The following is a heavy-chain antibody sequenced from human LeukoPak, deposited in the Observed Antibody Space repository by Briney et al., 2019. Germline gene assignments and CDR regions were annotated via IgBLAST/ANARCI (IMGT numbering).Heavy chain of an antibody. V-gene: IGHV1-69*05. CDR3: ARGPRSTSCPDY. CDR2: IIPIFGTA. Sequence: AASVKVSCKASGGTFSSYAISWVRRAPGQGLEWMGGIIPIFGTANYAQKFQGRVTITTDESTSTAYMELSSLRSEDTAVYYCARGPRSTSCPDYWGQGTLVTVSS. CDR1: GGTFSSYA. D-gene: IGHD2-2*01. J-gene: IGHJ4*02.